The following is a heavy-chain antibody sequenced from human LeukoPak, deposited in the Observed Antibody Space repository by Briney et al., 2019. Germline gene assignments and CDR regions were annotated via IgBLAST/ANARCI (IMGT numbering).Heavy chain of an antibody. CDR1: GYTFTSYY. CDR2: INPSGGST. CDR3: AKHDGYGSGRWDWFDP. D-gene: IGHD3-10*01. J-gene: IGHJ5*02. V-gene: IGHV1-46*01. Sequence: ASVKVSCKASGYTFTSYYMHWVRQAPGQGLEWMGIINPSGGSTSYAQKFQGRVTMTRDMSTSTVYMELSSLRSDDTAVYYCAKHDGYGSGRWDWFDPWGQGTLVTVSS.